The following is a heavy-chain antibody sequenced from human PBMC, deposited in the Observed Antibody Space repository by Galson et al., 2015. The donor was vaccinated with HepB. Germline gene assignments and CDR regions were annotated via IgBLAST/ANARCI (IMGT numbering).Heavy chain of an antibody. CDR1: GGSISSHY. CDR3: ATSGYSSGARY. CDR2: IYYSGST. D-gene: IGHD6-19*01. J-gene: IGHJ4*02. Sequence: ETLSLTCTVSGGSISSHYWSWIRQPPGKGLEWIGYIYYSGSTNYNPSLKSRVTISVDASKNQFSLKLSSVTAADTAVYYCATSGYSSGARYWGQGTLVTVSS. V-gene: IGHV4-59*11.